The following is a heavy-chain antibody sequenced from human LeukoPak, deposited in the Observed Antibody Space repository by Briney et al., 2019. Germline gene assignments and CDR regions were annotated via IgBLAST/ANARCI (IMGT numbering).Heavy chain of an antibody. D-gene: IGHD7-27*01. Sequence: SVKVSCKASGGTFSSYAISWVRQAPGQGLEWMGGIIPIFGTANYAQKFQGRVTITTDESTSTAYMELSSLRSEDRAVYYCASLGPPNWGSSYYYYYMDVWGKGTTVTVSS. V-gene: IGHV1-69*05. CDR1: GGTFSSYA. CDR2: IIPIFGTA. CDR3: ASLGPPNWGSSYYYYYMDV. J-gene: IGHJ6*03.